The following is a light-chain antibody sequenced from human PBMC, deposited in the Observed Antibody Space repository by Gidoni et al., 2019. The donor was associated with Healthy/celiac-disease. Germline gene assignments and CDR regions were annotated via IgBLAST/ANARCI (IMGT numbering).Light chain of an antibody. CDR1: SRRSYY. CDR2: GKH. Sequence: SPELTQDPAVSVALGQTVRITCQGDSRRSYYASWYQQQPGQAPVLVISGKHNRPSGIQDRFSGSSSGNTASLSITGAQADDEADYYCNSRDSSGHHVVFGGGTNLTVL. J-gene: IGLJ3*02. V-gene: IGLV3-19*01. CDR3: NSRDSSGHHVV.